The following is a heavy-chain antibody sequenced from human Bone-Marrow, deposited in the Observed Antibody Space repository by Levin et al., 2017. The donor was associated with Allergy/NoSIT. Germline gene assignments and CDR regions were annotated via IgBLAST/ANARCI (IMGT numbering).Heavy chain of an antibody. D-gene: IGHD2-2*01. CDR2: ISYDGSNK. CDR1: GFTFSSYA. CDR3: ARAGRGYCSSTSCYDGMDV. Sequence: GGSLRLSCAASGFTFSSYAMHWVRQAPGKGLEWVAVISYDGSNKYYADSVKGRFTISRDNSKNTLYLQMNSLRAEDTAVYYCARAGRGYCSSTSCYDGMDVWGQGTTVTVSS. J-gene: IGHJ6*02. V-gene: IGHV3-30*04.